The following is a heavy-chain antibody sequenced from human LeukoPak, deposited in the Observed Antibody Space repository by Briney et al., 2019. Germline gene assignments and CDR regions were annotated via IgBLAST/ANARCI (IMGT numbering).Heavy chain of an antibody. V-gene: IGHV3-7*01. CDR2: IKQDGSEK. CDR1: GFTFSSYW. D-gene: IGHD5-18*01. J-gene: IGHJ4*02. CDR3: ARGLSWTAMDY. Sequence: GGSLRLSCAASGFTFSSYWMAWVRQAPGKGLEWVANIKQDGSEKYYVESVKGRLTISRDNAKNSLYLQMNRLRAEDTAVYYCARGLSWTAMDYWGQGTLVTVSS.